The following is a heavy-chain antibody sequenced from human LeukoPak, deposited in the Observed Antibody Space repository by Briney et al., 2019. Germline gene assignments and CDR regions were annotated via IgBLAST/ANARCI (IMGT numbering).Heavy chain of an antibody. V-gene: IGHV3-74*01. Sequence: GGSLRLSCAASGFTFSSYWMHWVRQAPGKGLVWVSRINSDGSSTNYADSVKGRFTISRDNAKNTLFLQMNSLRAEDTAVYYCAKKMSITAASQVDYWGQGTLVTVSS. CDR3: AKKMSITAASQVDY. CDR1: GFTFSSYW. J-gene: IGHJ4*02. CDR2: INSDGSST. D-gene: IGHD1-20*01.